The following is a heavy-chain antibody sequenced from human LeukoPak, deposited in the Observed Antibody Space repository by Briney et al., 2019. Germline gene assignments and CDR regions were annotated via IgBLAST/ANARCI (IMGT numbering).Heavy chain of an antibody. CDR1: GFTVSSNY. V-gene: IGHV3-53*01. CDR2: IYSGGST. Sequence: PGGSLRLSCAASGFTVSSNYMSWVRQAPGKGLEWVSVIYSGGSTYYADSVRGRFTISRDNSKNTLYLQMNSLRAEDMAVYYCASSRDGYSSWPSVLDYWGQGTLVTVSS. CDR3: ASSRDGYSSWPSVLDY. D-gene: IGHD5-24*01. J-gene: IGHJ4*02.